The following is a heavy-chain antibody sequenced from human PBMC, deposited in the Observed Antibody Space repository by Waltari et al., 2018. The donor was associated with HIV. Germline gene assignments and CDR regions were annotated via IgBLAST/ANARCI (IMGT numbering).Heavy chain of an antibody. J-gene: IGHJ2*01. CDR3: ARGKQYQPTRYYGDYWYFDL. CDR1: GFTFSSYS. V-gene: IGHV3-21*01. Sequence: AASGFTFSSYSMNWVRQAPGKGLEWVSSISSSSSYIYYADSVKGRFTISRDNAKNSLYLQMNSLRAEDTAVYYCARGKQYQPTRYYGDYWYFDLWGRGTLVTVSS. CDR2: ISSSSSYI. D-gene: IGHD4-17*01.